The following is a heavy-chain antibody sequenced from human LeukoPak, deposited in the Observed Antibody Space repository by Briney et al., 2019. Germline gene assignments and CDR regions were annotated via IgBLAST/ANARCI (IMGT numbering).Heavy chain of an antibody. CDR2: IHPRSSDT. V-gene: IGHV1-2*06. CDR1: GYTFTDYY. Sequence: ASVTVSCKASGYTFTDYYIHWVRQAPGQGLEWMGLIHPRSSDTYFAQKFRGRVTMTRDTSISTVYMELNRLTSDDTAVHYCARDYSGSYDYWAQGTLVTISS. J-gene: IGHJ4*02. CDR3: ARDYSGSYDY. D-gene: IGHD1-26*01.